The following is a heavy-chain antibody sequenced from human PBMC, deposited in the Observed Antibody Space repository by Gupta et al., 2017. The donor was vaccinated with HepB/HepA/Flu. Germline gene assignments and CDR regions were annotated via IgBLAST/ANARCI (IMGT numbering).Heavy chain of an antibody. CDR3: AHSRVDDYVWGSYRYTGRFDY. CDR1: GFSLSTSGVG. CDR2: IYWDDDK. Sequence: QITLKESGPTLVKPTQTLTLTCTFSGFSLSTSGVGVGWIRQPPGKALEWLALIYWDDDKRYSPSLKSRLTITKDTSKNQVVLTMTNMDPVDTATYYCAHSRVDDYVWGSYRYTGRFDYWGQGTLVTVSS. J-gene: IGHJ4*02. V-gene: IGHV2-5*02. D-gene: IGHD3-16*02.